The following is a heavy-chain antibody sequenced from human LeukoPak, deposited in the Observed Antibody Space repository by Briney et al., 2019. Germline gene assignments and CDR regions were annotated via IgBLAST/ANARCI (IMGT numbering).Heavy chain of an antibody. Sequence: PGGSLRLSYAASGFTVSSNYMSWVRQAPGKGLEWVSVIYSGGSTYYADSVKGRFTISRDNSKNTLYLQMNSLRAEDTAVYYCARASNYYDRYGQNWFDPWGQGTLVTVSS. J-gene: IGHJ5*02. CDR3: ARASNYYDRYGQNWFDP. D-gene: IGHD3-22*01. V-gene: IGHV3-53*01. CDR2: IYSGGST. CDR1: GFTVSSNY.